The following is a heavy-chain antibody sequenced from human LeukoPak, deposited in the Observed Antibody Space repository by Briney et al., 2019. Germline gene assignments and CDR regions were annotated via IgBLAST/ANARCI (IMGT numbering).Heavy chain of an antibody. V-gene: IGHV1-8*01. Sequence: ASVKVSCKASGYTFTSYDINWVRQATGQGLEWMGWMNPNSGNTGYAQKFQGRVTMTRNTSISTAYMELSSLGSEDTAVYYCARTRSYSSSWYRYFQHWGQGTLVTVSS. J-gene: IGHJ1*01. CDR2: MNPNSGNT. CDR3: ARTRSYSSSWYRYFQH. D-gene: IGHD6-13*01. CDR1: GYTFTSYD.